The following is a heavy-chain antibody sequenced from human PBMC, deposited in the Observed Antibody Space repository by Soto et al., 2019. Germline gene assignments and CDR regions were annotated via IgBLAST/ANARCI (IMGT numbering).Heavy chain of an antibody. CDR3: AGHLQREVGYYDYYGMDV. J-gene: IGHJ6*02. Sequence: AETLSLTCTVSGGSIRGSAYYWGWIRQPPGKVLEWIGSIYYSGSTYYNPSLKSRVTISVDTSKTQFSLKLSAVTAADTAVYYCAGHLQREVGYYDYYGMDVWGQGTTVT. CDR1: GGSIRGSAYY. V-gene: IGHV4-39*01. D-gene: IGHD4-4*01. CDR2: IYYSGST.